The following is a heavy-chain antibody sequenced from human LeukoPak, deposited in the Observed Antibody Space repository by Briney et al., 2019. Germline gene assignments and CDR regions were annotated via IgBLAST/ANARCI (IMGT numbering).Heavy chain of an antibody. D-gene: IGHD2-2*01. Sequence: ASVKVSCKASGYTFTSYDITWVRQAAGQGLEWMGWTNPNSGGTNYAQKFQGRVTMTRDTSISTAYMELSRLRSDDTAVYYCARVGVIVVVPAAPFDPWGQGTLVTVSS. V-gene: IGHV1-2*02. CDR3: ARVGVIVVVPAAPFDP. CDR2: TNPNSGGT. J-gene: IGHJ5*02. CDR1: GYTFTSYD.